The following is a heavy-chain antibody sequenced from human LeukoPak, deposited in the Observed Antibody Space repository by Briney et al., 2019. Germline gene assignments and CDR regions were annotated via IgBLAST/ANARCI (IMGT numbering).Heavy chain of an antibody. CDR3: AREPLIAVAGYYFDY. Sequence: SEALSLTCTVSGGSISSGGYYWSWIRQHPGKGLEWIGYIYYSGSTYYNPSLKSRVTISVDTSKNQFSLKLSSVTAADTAVYYCAREPLIAVAGYYFDYWGQGTLVTVSS. D-gene: IGHD6-19*01. CDR2: IYYSGST. J-gene: IGHJ4*02. V-gene: IGHV4-31*03. CDR1: GGSISSGGYY.